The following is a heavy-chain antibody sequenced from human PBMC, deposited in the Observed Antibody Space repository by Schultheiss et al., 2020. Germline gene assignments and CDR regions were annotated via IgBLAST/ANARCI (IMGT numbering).Heavy chain of an antibody. V-gene: IGHV4-34*01. CDR2: IHHSGYT. CDR3: ARSMSSGCDY. J-gene: IGHJ4*02. D-gene: IGHD6-19*01. CDR1: GGSFSGYY. Sequence: SETLSLTCAVYGGSFSGYYWSWIRQPPGKGLEWIGYIHHSGYTYYNPSLKSRLTISVDTSKNQFSLQLNSVTPEDTAVYYCARSMSSGCDYWGQGTLVTVSS.